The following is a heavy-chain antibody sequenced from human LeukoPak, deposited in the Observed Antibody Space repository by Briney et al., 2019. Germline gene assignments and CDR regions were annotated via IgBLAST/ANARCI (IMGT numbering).Heavy chain of an antibody. CDR3: TTDNPQYGEFDY. J-gene: IGHJ4*02. V-gene: IGHV3-15*01. CDR1: GFTFSNAW. CDR2: IKSKTDGGTT. D-gene: IGHD4-17*01. Sequence: GGSLRLSCAASGFTFSNAWMSWVRQAPGKGLEWVGRIKSKTDGGTTDYAAPVKGRFTISRDDSKNTLYLQMNSLKTEDTAVYYCTTDNPQYGEFDYWGQGTLVTVSS.